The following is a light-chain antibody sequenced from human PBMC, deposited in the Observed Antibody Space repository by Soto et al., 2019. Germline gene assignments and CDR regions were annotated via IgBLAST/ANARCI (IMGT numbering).Light chain of an antibody. J-gene: IGLJ1*01. V-gene: IGLV1-47*01. CDR3: AAWDDSLSGYV. CDR1: SSNIGSNY. Sequence: QAVLTQPPSASGTPVQSVTISCCGSSSNIGSNYVYWYQQLPGTAPKLLIYRNNQRPSGVPDRFSGSKSGTSASLAVSGLRSEDEADYYCAAWDDSLSGYVFATGTKVTVL. CDR2: RNN.